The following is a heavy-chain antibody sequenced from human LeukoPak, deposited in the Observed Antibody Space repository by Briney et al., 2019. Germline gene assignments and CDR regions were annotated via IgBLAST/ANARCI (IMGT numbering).Heavy chain of an antibody. CDR1: GFTFSTCA. CDR3: ARNPYGAYYFDY. V-gene: IGHV3-30*04. J-gene: IGHJ4*02. D-gene: IGHD4-17*01. Sequence: GGSLRLSCAASGFTFSTCAMHWVRQAPGKGLEWVAFILDDGRDKNYADSVKGRFTISRDNSKNTLFLQMISLSADDTAVYYCARNPYGAYYFDYWGQGSLVTVSS. CDR2: ILDDGRDK.